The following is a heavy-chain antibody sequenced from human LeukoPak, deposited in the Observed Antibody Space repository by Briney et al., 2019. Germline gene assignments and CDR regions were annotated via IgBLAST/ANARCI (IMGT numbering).Heavy chain of an antibody. Sequence: ASVKVSCKASGYTFTSYYIHWVRQAPGQGLEWVGIINPSGGSTSYAQKFQGRVTMTGDTSTSTVYMEVSSPRSEDTAVYYCASDGSGWGQGTLVTVSS. V-gene: IGHV1-46*01. CDR3: ASDGSG. CDR2: INPSGGST. D-gene: IGHD2-15*01. CDR1: GYTFTSYY. J-gene: IGHJ4*02.